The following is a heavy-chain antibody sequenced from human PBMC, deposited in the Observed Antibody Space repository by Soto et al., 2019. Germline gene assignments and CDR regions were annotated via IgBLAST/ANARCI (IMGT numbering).Heavy chain of an antibody. CDR2: IIPIFGTA. V-gene: IGHV1-69*01. Sequence: QVQLVQSGAEVKKPGSSVKVSCKASGGTFSSYAISWVRQAPGQGLEWMGGIIPIFGTANYAQKFQGRVTITADESTSTAYMELSSLRSEDTAVYYCARDRVTIFGVAEYYYGMDDWGQGTTVTVSS. D-gene: IGHD3-3*01. J-gene: IGHJ6*02. CDR3: ARDRVTIFGVAEYYYGMDD. CDR1: GGTFSSYA.